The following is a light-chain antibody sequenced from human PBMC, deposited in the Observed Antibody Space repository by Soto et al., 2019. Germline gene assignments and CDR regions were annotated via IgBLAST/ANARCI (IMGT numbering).Light chain of an antibody. CDR3: QQYSTYPYI. J-gene: IGKJ2*01. CDR1: QTISTS. V-gene: IGKV1-5*03. CDR2: LAS. Sequence: DIQMTQSPSTLSAFVGDRVTITCRASQTISTSLAWYQQKPGKAPKLLIYLASTLQSGVPSRFSGGGIGTEFSLSISSLQPDDFATYYCQQYSTYPYIFGQGTKVDIK.